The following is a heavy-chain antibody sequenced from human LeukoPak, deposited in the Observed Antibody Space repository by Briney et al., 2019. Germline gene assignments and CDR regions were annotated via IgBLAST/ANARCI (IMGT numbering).Heavy chain of an antibody. CDR1: GFAFSSYA. D-gene: IGHD3-16*01. CDR2: ISGSGGST. J-gene: IGHJ4*02. CDR3: AKRLPPSYYDPYYFDY. V-gene: IGHV3-23*01. Sequence: GGSLRLSCAASGFAFSSYAMSWVRQAPGKGLEWVSAISGSGGSTYYADSVKGRFTISRDNSKNTLYLQMNSLRAEDTAVYYCAKRLPPSYYDPYYFDYWGQGTLVTVSS.